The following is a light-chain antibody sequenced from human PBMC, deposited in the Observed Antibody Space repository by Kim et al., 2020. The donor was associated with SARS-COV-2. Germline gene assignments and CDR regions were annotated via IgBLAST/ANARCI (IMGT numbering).Light chain of an antibody. CDR3: QQSFSTPRT. CDR2: AAS. Sequence: DIQMTQSPSALSASVGDRVTITCRASQGISSYLNWYQQKPGKAPKLLIYAASNLQSGVPSRFSGSASGTDFTLTISSLQPEDFATYYCQQSFSTPRTFGQGTKVDIK. V-gene: IGKV1-39*01. J-gene: IGKJ1*01. CDR1: QGISSY.